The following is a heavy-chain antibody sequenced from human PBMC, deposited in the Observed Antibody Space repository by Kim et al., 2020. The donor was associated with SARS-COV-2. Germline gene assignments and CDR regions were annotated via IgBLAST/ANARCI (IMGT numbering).Heavy chain of an antibody. CDR1: GGSISSYY. CDR3: ARGSFRNWNDDRSGFDY. Sequence: SETLSLTCTVSGGSISSYYWSWIRQPAGKGLEWIGRIYTSGSTNYNPSLKSRVTMSVDTSKNQFSLKLSSVTAADTAVYYCARGSFRNWNDDRSGFDYWGQGTLVTVSS. CDR2: IYTSGST. J-gene: IGHJ4*02. V-gene: IGHV4-4*07. D-gene: IGHD1-1*01.